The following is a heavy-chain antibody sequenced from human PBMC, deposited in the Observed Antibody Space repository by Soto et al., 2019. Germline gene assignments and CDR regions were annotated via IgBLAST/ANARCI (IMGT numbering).Heavy chain of an antibody. CDR1: GYTFTSYG. V-gene: IGHV1-18*01. CDR3: ARDLPPVDY. CDR2: ISVYTGNT. Sequence: QVQLVQSGAEVKKPGASVKVSCKASGYTFTSYGISWVRPAPGQGLEWMGWISVYTGNTYYAQKLQGRVTMTTDTSTSTDYMELRSLRSDDTAVYYCARDLPPVDYWGQGTLVTVSS. J-gene: IGHJ4*02.